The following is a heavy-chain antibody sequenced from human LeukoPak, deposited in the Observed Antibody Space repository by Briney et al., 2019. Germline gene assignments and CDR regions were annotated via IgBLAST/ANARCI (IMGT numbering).Heavy chain of an antibody. J-gene: IGHJ6*03. CDR2: IKQDGSEK. D-gene: IGHD4-23*01. CDR3: ARDPPLRWYGGYYYYYYMDV. V-gene: IGHV3-7*01. Sequence: GGSLRLSCAASGFTFSSYWMSGVRQAPGKGLEWVANIKQDGSEKYYVDSVKGRFTISRDNAKNSLYLQMNSLRAEDTAVYYCARDPPLRWYGGYYYYYYMDVWGKGTTVTVSS. CDR1: GFTFSSYW.